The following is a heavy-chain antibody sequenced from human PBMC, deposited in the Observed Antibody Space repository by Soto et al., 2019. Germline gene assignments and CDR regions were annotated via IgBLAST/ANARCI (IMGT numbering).Heavy chain of an antibody. CDR3: ARGQGFWSGYHYYHRLDV. CDR1: GYTLTSQD. D-gene: IGHD3-3*01. Sequence: GASVKVSCKASGYTLTSQDVHWVRQAPGQGLEWMGIINPLDGSTSYAQKFQGRVTMTRDTPTGTVYMELSSLRSEDTAVYYCARGQGFWSGYHYYHRLDVWGPGTTVTVSS. V-gene: IGHV1-46*01. J-gene: IGHJ6*02. CDR2: INPLDGST.